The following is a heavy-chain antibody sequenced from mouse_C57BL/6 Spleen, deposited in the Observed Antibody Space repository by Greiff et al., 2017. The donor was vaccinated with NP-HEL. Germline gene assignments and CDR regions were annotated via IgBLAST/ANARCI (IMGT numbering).Heavy chain of an antibody. CDR2: ISSGSSTI. Sequence: EVKLMESGGGLVKPGGSLKLSCAASGFTFSDYGMHWVRQAPEKGLEWVAYISSGSSTIYYADTVKGRFTISRDNAKNTLFLQMTSLRSEDTAMYYGARDYGSSYGAMDYWGQGTSVTVSS. V-gene: IGHV5-17*01. CDR1: GFTFSDYG. CDR3: ARDYGSSYGAMDY. D-gene: IGHD1-1*01. J-gene: IGHJ4*01.